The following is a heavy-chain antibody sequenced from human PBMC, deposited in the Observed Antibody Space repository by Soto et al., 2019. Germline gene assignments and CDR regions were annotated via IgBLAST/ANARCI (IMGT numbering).Heavy chain of an antibody. CDR3: ARVRGHSYGYVDF. J-gene: IGHJ4*02. D-gene: IGHD5-18*01. CDR2: ISGRGSPI. Sequence: GGSLRLSCAASGFTSFSYYSMNWVRQAPGKGLEWVAFISGRGSPIYYADSVRGRFTISRDNAKNSLSLEMNRLRVEDTAVYYCARVRGHSYGYVDFWGQGTLVTVSS. V-gene: IGHV3-48*01. CDR1: GFTSFSYYS.